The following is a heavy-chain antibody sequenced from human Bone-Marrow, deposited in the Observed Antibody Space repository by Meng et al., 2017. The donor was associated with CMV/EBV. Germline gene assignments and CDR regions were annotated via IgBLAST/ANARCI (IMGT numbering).Heavy chain of an antibody. D-gene: IGHD3-3*01. V-gene: IGHV3-30-3*01. J-gene: IGHJ4*02. CDR2: ISFDGSNE. CDR3: ARDRNSGYDFWGGLDDY. CDR1: GFIFSSYS. Sequence: GGSLRLSCAASGFIFSSYSMHWVRQAPGKGLEWVAVISFDGSNEYYTESVKGRFTISRDNSKNTVYLEMNSLRTEDTGIYYCARDRNSGYDFWGGLDDYRGQGMLVTVSS.